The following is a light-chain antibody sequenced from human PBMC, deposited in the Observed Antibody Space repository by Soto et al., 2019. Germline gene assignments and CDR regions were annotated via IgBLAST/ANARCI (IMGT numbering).Light chain of an antibody. Sequence: DIQMTQSPSTLSASVGDRVTITCRASQSISSWLAWYQQKPGKAPKLLIYDASSLQSGVPSRFSGSGYGTNFTLIISVLQPEDFAIYYCQQCHATSLTFGQGTRLEIK. J-gene: IGKJ5*01. V-gene: IGKV1-5*01. CDR1: QSISSW. CDR3: QQCHATSLT. CDR2: DAS.